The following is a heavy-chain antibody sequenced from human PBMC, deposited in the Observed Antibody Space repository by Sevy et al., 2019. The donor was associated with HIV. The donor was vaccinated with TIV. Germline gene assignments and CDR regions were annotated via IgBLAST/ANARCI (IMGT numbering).Heavy chain of an antibody. J-gene: IGHJ5*02. Sequence: ASVKVSCKAFGYRFGAHYMHWIRQAPGQGFEWMGWIDPNNGDTKYGKGFQGRVALTRDTSTSTSYVELKNLTPDDTAVYYCARDYYDSGGNHNYFVPWGQGTLVTVSS. CDR1: GYRFGAHY. CDR3: ARDYYDSGGNHNYFVP. CDR2: IDPNNGDT. V-gene: IGHV1-2*02. D-gene: IGHD3-22*01.